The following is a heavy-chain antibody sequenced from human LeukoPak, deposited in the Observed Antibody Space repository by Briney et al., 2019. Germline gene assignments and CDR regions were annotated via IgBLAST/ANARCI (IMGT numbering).Heavy chain of an antibody. CDR3: ARDFLTILGAFDI. CDR2: TSSSSHII. CDR1: GFTLPIYA. D-gene: IGHD3-9*01. J-gene: IGHJ3*02. Sequence: PGGSLRLPCGASGFTLPIYAMSGVPQAPGKGLEGGSSTSSSSHIIYYADSAKGRFTIPRANPKNPLYLHMNSLRAEDTAVYYCARDFLTILGAFDIWGQGTMVTVSS. V-gene: IGHV3-21*01.